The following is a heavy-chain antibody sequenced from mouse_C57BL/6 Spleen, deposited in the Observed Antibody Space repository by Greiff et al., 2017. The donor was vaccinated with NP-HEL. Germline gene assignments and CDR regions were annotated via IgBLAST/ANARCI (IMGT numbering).Heavy chain of an antibody. CDR1: GYTFTSYW. CDR3: ARTCGNWVAMDN. Sequence: VQLQQSGAELVKPGASVKLSCKASGYTFTSYWMQWVNQRPGQGLEWIGEIDHSASYTNYNQKFKGKATLTVDPSSSTAYMQLSSLTSEDSAVYYCARTCGNWVAMDNWSQGASVTVS. D-gene: IGHD2-1*01. V-gene: IGHV1-50*01. CDR2: IDHSASYT. J-gene: IGHJ4*01.